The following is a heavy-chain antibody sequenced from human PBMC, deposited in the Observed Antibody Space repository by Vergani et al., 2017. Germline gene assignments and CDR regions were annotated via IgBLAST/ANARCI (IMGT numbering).Heavy chain of an antibody. CDR3: TRHGRSGWAGYFQH. Sequence: QVQLQESGPGLVKPSETLSLTCTVSGAAIKDFYWSWFRQPPGKGPEWIGYVYYTGSTTYNPSLKSRVTISVDTSNNQFSLRMTSLTAADTAIYYCTRHGRSGWAGYFQHWGQGTLVTASS. J-gene: IGHJ1*01. D-gene: IGHD6-19*01. CDR2: VYYTGST. CDR1: GAAIKDFY. V-gene: IGHV4-59*01.